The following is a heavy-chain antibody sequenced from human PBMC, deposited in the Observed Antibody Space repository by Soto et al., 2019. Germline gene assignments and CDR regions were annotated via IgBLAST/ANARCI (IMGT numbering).Heavy chain of an antibody. D-gene: IGHD4-17*01. CDR1: GFTFSSYG. CDR2: ISYHGNDK. V-gene: IGHV3-30*18. CDR3: AKDLLHNTVTTCGS. Sequence: QVQLVESGGGVVQPGRSLRLSCAASGFTFSSYGMHWVRQAPGKGLEWVAVISYHGNDKYYADSVKGRFTISRDNFKSTLYLQMSSLIAEVTSIDFCAKDLLHNTVTTCGSWGQGTLVTVSS. J-gene: IGHJ5*02.